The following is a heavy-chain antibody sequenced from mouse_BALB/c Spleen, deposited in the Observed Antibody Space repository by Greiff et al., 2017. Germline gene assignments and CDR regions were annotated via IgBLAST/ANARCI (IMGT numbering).Heavy chain of an antibody. V-gene: IGHV3-2*02. CDR2: ISYSGST. CDR3: ARGRYGLGTWFAY. D-gene: IGHD2-14*01. Sequence: VQLKESGPGLVKPSQSLSLTCTVTGYSITSDYAWNWIRQFPGNKLEWMGYISYSGSTSYNPSLKSRISVTRDTSKNQFFLQLNSVTTEDTATYDYARGRYGLGTWFAYWGQGTLVTVSA. J-gene: IGHJ3*01. CDR1: GYSITSDYA.